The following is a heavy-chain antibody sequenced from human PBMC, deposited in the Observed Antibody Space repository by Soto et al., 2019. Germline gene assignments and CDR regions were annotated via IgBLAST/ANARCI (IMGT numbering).Heavy chain of an antibody. CDR2: ISGSGGST. J-gene: IGHJ4*02. CDR3: ARAQSSGWVYFDF. D-gene: IGHD6-19*01. Sequence: EVQLLESGGGLVQPGGSLRLSCAASGFTFSTYAMSWVRQAPGKGLEWVSGISGSGGSTYYADSVKGRFTISRDNSKNTLYLQMNSLRAEDTALYYCARAQSSGWVYFDFWGQGTLVTVSS. CDR1: GFTFSTYA. V-gene: IGHV3-23*01.